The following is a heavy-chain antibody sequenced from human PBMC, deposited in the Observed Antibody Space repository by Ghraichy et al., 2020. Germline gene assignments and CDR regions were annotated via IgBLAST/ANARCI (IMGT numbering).Heavy chain of an antibody. J-gene: IGHJ4*02. D-gene: IGHD6-19*01. CDR2: IYSDGTT. CDR3: ARENPYSKGWYRSFDF. V-gene: IGHV4-4*07. Sequence: SETLYLTCSVSGGSINFSQWTWIRQPAGKGLEWVGRIYSDGTTNHNSSLESRVSMSIDTSKNQFSLKLSSVTAADTAVYFCARENPYSKGWYRSFDFWGQGIMVTVSS. CDR1: GGSINFSQ.